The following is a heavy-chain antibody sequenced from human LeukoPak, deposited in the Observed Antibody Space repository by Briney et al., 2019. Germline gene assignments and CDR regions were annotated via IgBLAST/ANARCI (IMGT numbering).Heavy chain of an antibody. CDR3: ARGPYCGGDCYPLFDY. V-gene: IGHV3-66*01. CDR1: GFTVSSNY. Sequence: GGSLRLFCAASGFTVSSNYMSWVRQAPGKGLEWVSVIYSGGSTYYADSVKGRFTISRDNSKNTLYLQMNSLRAEDTAVYYCARGPYCGGDCYPLFDYWGQGTLVTVSS. D-gene: IGHD2-21*02. J-gene: IGHJ4*02. CDR2: IYSGGST.